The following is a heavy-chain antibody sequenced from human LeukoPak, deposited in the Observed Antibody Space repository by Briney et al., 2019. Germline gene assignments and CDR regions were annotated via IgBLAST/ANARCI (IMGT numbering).Heavy chain of an antibody. D-gene: IGHD7-27*01. CDR3: ARGELGIDY. J-gene: IGHJ4*02. CDR1: GYIFTGYY. CDR2: INPNSGGT. Sequence: ASVKVSCKASGYIFTGYYMHWVRQAPGQGLEWMGWINPNSGGTNYAQKYQGRVTMTRDTSISTAYMELSSLRSEDTAVYYCARGELGIDYWGQGTLVTVSS. V-gene: IGHV1-2*02.